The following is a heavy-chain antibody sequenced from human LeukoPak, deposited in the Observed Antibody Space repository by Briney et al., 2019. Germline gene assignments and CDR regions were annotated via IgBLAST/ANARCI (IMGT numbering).Heavy chain of an antibody. Sequence: GGSLRLSCAASGFTFSSYEMNWVRQAPGKGLEWVSYISSSGSTIYYADSVKGRFTISRDNAKNSLYLQMNSLRAEDTAVYYCARDRYCGSTNCYRDFDYWGQGTLVTVSS. CDR1: GFTFSSYE. V-gene: IGHV3-48*03. D-gene: IGHD2-2*01. J-gene: IGHJ4*02. CDR2: ISSSGSTI. CDR3: ARDRYCGSTNCYRDFDY.